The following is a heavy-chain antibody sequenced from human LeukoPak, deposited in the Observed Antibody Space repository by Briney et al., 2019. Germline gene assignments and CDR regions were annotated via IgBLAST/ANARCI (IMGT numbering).Heavy chain of an antibody. Sequence: SETLSLTCAVSGASISGSGYYLGWIRQPPGKGLEWIGNIYYTGSTYYNASLQSRVTISIDTSKNQFSLRLNAVTAADTAMYYCVKSGGYGLIDYWGQGTLVTVSS. CDR3: VKSGGYGLIDY. CDR1: GASISGSGYY. D-gene: IGHD1-26*01. J-gene: IGHJ4*02. V-gene: IGHV4-39*01. CDR2: IYYTGST.